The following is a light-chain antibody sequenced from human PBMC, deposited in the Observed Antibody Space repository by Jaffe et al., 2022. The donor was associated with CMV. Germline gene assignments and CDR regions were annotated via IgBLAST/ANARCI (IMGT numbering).Light chain of an antibody. J-gene: IGKJ4*01. V-gene: IGKV3-15*01. Sequence: EIVMTQSLATLSVSPGEGATLSCRASQSVNNNLAWYQHKPGQPPRLLVYGASTRATGIPARFSGSGSGTEFTLTISSLQSEDFAVYYCQQYSYWPFTFGGGTKVEIK. CDR3: QQYSYWPFT. CDR1: QSVNNN. CDR2: GAS.